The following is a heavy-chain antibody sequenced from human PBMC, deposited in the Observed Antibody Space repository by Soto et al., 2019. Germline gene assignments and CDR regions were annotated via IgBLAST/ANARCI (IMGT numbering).Heavy chain of an antibody. J-gene: IGHJ4*02. D-gene: IGHD1-26*01. CDR3: ARDDSGGYGRAY. V-gene: IGHV3-48*01. CDR1: GFTFSSYS. CDR2: ISSSSSTI. Sequence: EVQLVESGGGLVQPGGSLRLSCAASGFTFSSYSVNWVRQAPGKGLEWGSYISSSSSTIYYADSVKGRFTISRDNAKNSVYMQMNTLRAEDTAVYYCARDDSGGYGRAYWGQGTLVTVSS.